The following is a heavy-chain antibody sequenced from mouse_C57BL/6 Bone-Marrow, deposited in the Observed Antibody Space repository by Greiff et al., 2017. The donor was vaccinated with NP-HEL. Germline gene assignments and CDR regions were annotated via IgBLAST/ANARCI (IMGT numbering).Heavy chain of an antibody. CDR1: GYSITSCYF. CDR2: ISYDGSD. CDR3: ARANGNYLDY. V-gene: IGHV3-6*01. J-gene: IGHJ2*01. Sequence: EVQLLESGPGLVKPSQSLSLSCSVSGYSITSCYFWNWIRRLPGNKLEWVGSISYDGSDNYSPSPKNRISITRDTSKNQFFLKLNSGTAEDTATYYCARANGNYLDYWGQGTTLTVSS. D-gene: IGHD2-1*01.